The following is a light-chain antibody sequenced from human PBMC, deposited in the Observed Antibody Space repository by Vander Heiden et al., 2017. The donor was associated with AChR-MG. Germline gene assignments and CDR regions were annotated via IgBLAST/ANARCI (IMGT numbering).Light chain of an antibody. CDR3: QQDGSSPVA. CDR2: GAS. J-gene: IGKJ1*01. Sequence: EIVLTQSPGTLSLSPGERATLSCRASQRVATNFLAWYQHKPGPAPRLLIYGASSRATGIPDRFSGSGSGTVFTLTISRLQPEDFAVYYCQQDGSSPVAFGQGTKVEIK. CDR1: QRVATNF. V-gene: IGKV3-20*01.